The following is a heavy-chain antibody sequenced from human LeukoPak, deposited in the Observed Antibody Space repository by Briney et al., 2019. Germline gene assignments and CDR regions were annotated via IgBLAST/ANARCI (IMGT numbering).Heavy chain of an antibody. CDR2: INTYNGRT. V-gene: IGHV1-18*01. D-gene: IGHD3-22*01. CDR1: GYTFTSYG. Sequence: GASVKVSCKASGYTFTSYGISWVRQAPGQGLEWMGWINTYNGRTNYAQKLQGRVTMTTDTSTSTAYMELRSLTSDDTAMYYCARDLVYYDNSGLRWDDTFDIWGQGTVVTVSS. J-gene: IGHJ3*02. CDR3: ARDLVYYDNSGLRWDDTFDI.